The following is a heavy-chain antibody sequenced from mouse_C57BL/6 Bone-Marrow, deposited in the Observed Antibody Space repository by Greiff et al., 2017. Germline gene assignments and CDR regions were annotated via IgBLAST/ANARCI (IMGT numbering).Heavy chain of an antibody. V-gene: IGHV1-82*01. CDR1: GYAFSSSW. J-gene: IGHJ1*03. D-gene: IGHD1-1*01. CDR2: IYPGDGDT. CDR3: ATFITTVVDWYFDV. Sequence: QVQLQQSGPELVKPGASVKISCKASGYAFSSSWMNWVKQRPGKGLEWIGRIYPGDGDTNYNGKFKGKATLTADQSSSTAYMQLSSLTSEDSAVYFCATFITTVVDWYFDVWGTGTTVTVSS.